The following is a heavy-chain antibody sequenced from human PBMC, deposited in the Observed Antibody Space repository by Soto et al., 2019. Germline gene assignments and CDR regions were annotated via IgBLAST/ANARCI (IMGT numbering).Heavy chain of an antibody. V-gene: IGHV3-30*04. Sequence: QVHLVESGGGVVQPGRSLTLSCAASGFTLSDHSMHWVRQAPGKGLEWVAHVSFNGNIQQYSDSAKGRFTISRDNSNNLVLLQLTGLRPADTALYYCVRMTPMMYFFGPWGQGAQVTVPS. CDR2: VSFNGNIQ. CDR1: GFTLSDHS. D-gene: IGHD3-3*01. J-gene: IGHJ5*02. CDR3: VRMTPMMYFFGP.